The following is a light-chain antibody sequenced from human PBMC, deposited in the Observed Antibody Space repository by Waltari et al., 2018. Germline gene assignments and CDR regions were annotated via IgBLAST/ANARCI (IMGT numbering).Light chain of an antibody. CDR3: GTWDITLSAWV. J-gene: IGLJ3*02. CDR2: DNN. CDR1: SPNLGNNS. V-gene: IGLV1-51*01. Sequence: QSVLTQPPSVSAAPGQKVTISCPGSSPNLGNNSVSWYQQLPGTPPKPLIYDNNKRPSEIPDRFSGSKSGTSATLGITGLQTGDEADYYCGTWDITLSAWVFGGGTKLTVL.